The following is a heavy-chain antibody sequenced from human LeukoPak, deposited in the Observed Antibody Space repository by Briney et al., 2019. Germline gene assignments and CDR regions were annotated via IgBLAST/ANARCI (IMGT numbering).Heavy chain of an antibody. V-gene: IGHV3-15*01. CDR2: IKSKTDGGTT. D-gene: IGHD4-17*01. CDR3: TTYYGDYDPVDY. J-gene: IGHJ4*02. Sequence: GGSLRLSCAASGFTFSNAWMSWVRQAPGKGLEWVGRIKSKTDGGTTDYAAPVKGRFTIPRDDSKNTLCLQMNSLKTEDTAVYYCTTYYGDYDPVDYWGQGTLVTVSS. CDR1: GFTFSNAW.